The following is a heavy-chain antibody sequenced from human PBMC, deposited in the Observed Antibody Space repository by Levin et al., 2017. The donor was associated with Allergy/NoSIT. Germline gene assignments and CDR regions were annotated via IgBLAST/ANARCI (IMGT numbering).Heavy chain of an antibody. Sequence: GGSLRLSCAASGFTFSSYAMHWVRQAPGKGLEWVAVISYDGSNKYYADSVKGRFTISRDNSKNTLYLQMNSLRAEDTAVYYCAGPNSSGYYPDYWGQGTLVTVSS. CDR1: GFTFSSYA. V-gene: IGHV3-30*04. CDR3: AGPNSSGYYPDY. CDR2: ISYDGSNK. D-gene: IGHD3-22*01. J-gene: IGHJ4*02.